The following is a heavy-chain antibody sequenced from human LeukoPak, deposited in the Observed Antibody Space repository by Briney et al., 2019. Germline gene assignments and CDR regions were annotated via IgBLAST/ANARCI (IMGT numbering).Heavy chain of an antibody. V-gene: IGHV1-18*01. CDR2: ISTYNGNT. D-gene: IGHD6-19*01. CDR1: GYTFTNFG. Sequence: ASVKVSVKASGYTFTNFGIGWVRQAPGQGLEWMGWISTYNGNTNYAQILQGRVTMTPDTSTSTAYMELRSLRSDDSAVYYCARQYSSGWNDQWGQGTLVTVSS. J-gene: IGHJ4*02. CDR3: ARQYSSGWNDQ.